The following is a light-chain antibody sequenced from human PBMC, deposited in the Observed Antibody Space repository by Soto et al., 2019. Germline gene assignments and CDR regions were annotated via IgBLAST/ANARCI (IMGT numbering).Light chain of an antibody. CDR3: QQYNNSPIT. J-gene: IGKJ5*01. Sequence: EIVMTQYPATLSVSPGERATLSCRASQTILSNLAWYQQKPGQAPRLLIYGASTRATGFPARLSGSGYGTELTLTISSLKSEDFEVYYCQQYNNSPITFGQGTRLEIK. V-gene: IGKV3-15*01. CDR2: GAS. CDR1: QTILSN.